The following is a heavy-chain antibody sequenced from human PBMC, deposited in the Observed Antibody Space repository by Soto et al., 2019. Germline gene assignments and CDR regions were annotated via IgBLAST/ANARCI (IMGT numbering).Heavy chain of an antibody. D-gene: IGHD2-21*01. J-gene: IGHJ3*01. CDR1: GYIFNKYG. CDR3: ARGRGVVIPAGTPDAFDV. CDR2: ISAFNGYT. V-gene: IGHV1-18*01. Sequence: GASVKVSCKASGYIFNKYGFNWVRQDPGQGLEWMGRISAFNGYTNFAQKFQGRVTLTTDTSTNTAYMELSSLRSDDTAIYYCARGRGVVIPAGTPDAFDVWGQGTMVTVSS.